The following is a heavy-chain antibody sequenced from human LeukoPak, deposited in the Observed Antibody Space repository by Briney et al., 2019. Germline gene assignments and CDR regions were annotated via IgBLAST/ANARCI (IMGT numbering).Heavy chain of an antibody. CDR1: GYTFTSYA. Sequence: ATVKVSCKASGYTFTSYAMHWVGQAPGQRLEWMGWINAGNGNTKYSQKFQGRVTITRDTSASTAYMELSSLRSEDTAVYYCAREDGDYVFDYWGQGTLVTVSS. CDR2: INAGNGNT. CDR3: AREDGDYVFDY. D-gene: IGHD4-17*01. V-gene: IGHV1-3*01. J-gene: IGHJ4*02.